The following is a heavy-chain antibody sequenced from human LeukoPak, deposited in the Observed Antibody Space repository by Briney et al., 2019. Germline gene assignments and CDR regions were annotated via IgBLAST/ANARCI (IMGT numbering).Heavy chain of an antibody. V-gene: IGHV3-23*01. CDR2: MSADSATT. CDR3: ARDGLRYFDWSLDY. D-gene: IGHD3-9*01. J-gene: IGHJ4*02. Sequence: GGSLRLSCAASGFNFGSYSMTWVRQAPGKGLEWVSVMSADSATTFYADSVKGQFTISRDNSKNTLYLQMNSLRAEDTAVYYCARDGLRYFDWSLDYWGQGTLVTVSS. CDR1: GFNFGSYS.